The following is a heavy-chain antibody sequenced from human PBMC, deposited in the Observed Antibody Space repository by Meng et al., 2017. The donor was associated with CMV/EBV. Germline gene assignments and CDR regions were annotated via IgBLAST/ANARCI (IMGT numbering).Heavy chain of an antibody. V-gene: IGHV3-74*01. J-gene: IGHJ6*02. CDR1: GFTFSRYW. Sequence: SWAGLGFTFSRYWMHWVRQAPGKGLVWVSRINSDGSRTRDADSVKGRFTISRDNAKNTLYLQMNSLRAEDTAVYYCTRGIPPVKEYGMEGYGMDVWGRGTTVTVSS. D-gene: IGHD2-8*01. CDR3: TRGIPPVKEYGMEGYGMDV. CDR2: INSDGSRT.